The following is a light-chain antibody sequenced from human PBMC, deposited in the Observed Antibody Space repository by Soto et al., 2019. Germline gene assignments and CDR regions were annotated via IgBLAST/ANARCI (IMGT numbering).Light chain of an antibody. Sequence: DIVVTQTPLSSPVTLGQPASISCRSSESLAHSDGTTYLSWFHQRPGQPPRLLIYHISNRFSGVPDRFSGSGAGTDFTLKISRVEDEDVGVYYCMQAKQFPYTFGQGTKLEIK. CDR3: MQAKQFPYT. V-gene: IGKV2-24*01. CDR1: ESLAHSDGTTY. J-gene: IGKJ2*01. CDR2: HIS.